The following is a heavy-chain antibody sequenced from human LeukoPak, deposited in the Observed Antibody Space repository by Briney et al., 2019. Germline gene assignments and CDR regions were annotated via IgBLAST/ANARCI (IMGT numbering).Heavy chain of an antibody. J-gene: IGHJ6*02. Sequence: GGPLRLSCAASGFTFSSYAMGWVRQAPGKGLEWVSAIIGSGDSTYYADSVKGRFTISRDNSKNTLYLQMNSLRAEDTAVYYCAKRYCTSTSCPYYYYFGLDVWGQGTTVTVSS. CDR3: AKRYCTSTSCPYYYYFGLDV. CDR2: IIGSGDST. D-gene: IGHD2-2*01. V-gene: IGHV3-23*01. CDR1: GFTFSSYA.